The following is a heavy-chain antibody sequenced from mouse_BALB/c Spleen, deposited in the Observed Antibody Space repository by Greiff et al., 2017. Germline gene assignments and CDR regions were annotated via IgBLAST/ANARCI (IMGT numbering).Heavy chain of an antibody. Sequence: EVQVVESGGGLVQPGGSRKLSCAASGFTFSSFGMHWVRQAPEKGLEWVAYISSGSSTIYYADTVKGRFTISRDNPKNTLFLQMTSLRSEDTAMYYCARLFYAMDYWGQGTSVTVSS. CDR2: ISSGSSTI. V-gene: IGHV5-17*02. CDR3: ARLFYAMDY. J-gene: IGHJ4*01. CDR1: GFTFSSFG.